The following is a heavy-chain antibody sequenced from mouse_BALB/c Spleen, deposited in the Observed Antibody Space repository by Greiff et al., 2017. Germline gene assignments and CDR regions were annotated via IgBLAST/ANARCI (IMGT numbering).Heavy chain of an antibody. J-gene: IGHJ4*01. CDR3: ARVYYPYTMDY. CDR2: INSNCGST. CDR1: GFTFSSYY. D-gene: IGHD2-1*01. Sequence: EVQRVQSGGGLVKLGGSLKLSCAASGFTFSSYYMSWVRQTPGKRLELVGAINSNCGSTYYPDTLKGRFTISIDNAKNTLYLQMSSLQSEDTAFYYCARVYYPYTMDYWGEGTTVSVAS. V-gene: IGHV5-6-2*01.